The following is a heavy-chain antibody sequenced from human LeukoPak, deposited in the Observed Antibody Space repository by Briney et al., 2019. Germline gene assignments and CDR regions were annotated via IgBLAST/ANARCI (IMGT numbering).Heavy chain of an antibody. CDR2: ISDSSRYI. V-gene: IGHV3-21*01. D-gene: IGHD6-19*01. Sequence: KPGGSLRLSCAASGFTFSSYNMNWVRQAPGKGLEWASAISDSSRYIYYAGSVKGRFTISRDNTKNSLYLQINSLRAEDTAVYYCARDGMGAWYGLDYWGQGTLVTVSS. J-gene: IGHJ4*02. CDR3: ARDGMGAWYGLDY. CDR1: GFTFSSYN.